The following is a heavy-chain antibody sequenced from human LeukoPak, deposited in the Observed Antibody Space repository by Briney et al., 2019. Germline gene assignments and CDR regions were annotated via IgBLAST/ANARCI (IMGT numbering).Heavy chain of an antibody. CDR1: GFTFSSYA. Sequence: GGSLRLSCAASGFTFSSYAMYWVRQAPGKGLDYVSAITGSGGSTYYANSVKGRFTISRDNSKNTLYLQMGSLRAEDMAVYYCARVDYGDFVFDYWGQGTLVTVSS. CDR2: ITGSGGST. V-gene: IGHV3-64*01. J-gene: IGHJ4*02. CDR3: ARVDYGDFVFDY. D-gene: IGHD4-17*01.